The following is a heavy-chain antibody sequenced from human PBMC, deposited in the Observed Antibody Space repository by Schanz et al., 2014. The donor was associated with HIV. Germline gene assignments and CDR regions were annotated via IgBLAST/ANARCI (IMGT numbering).Heavy chain of an antibody. CDR3: AKCPTMVRGTGMDV. J-gene: IGHJ6*02. CDR2: ISGGGGDR. D-gene: IGHD3-10*01. Sequence: EVQLLESGGGVVQPGGSLRLSCAASGFTFSTFAMNWVRQAPGKGLEWVSTISGGGGDRYYADSVKGRFAISRDNSKDTLYLQMNRLRAEDTAVYYCAKCPTMVRGTGMDVWGQGTTVTVSS. V-gene: IGHV3-23*01. CDR1: GFTFSTFA.